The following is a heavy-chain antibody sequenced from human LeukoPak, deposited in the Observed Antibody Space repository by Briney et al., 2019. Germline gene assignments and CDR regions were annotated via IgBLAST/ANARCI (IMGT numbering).Heavy chain of an antibody. CDR1: GFTFSSYS. CDR2: ISSSSSYI. Sequence: GGSLRLSCAASGFTFSSYSMNWVRQDPGKGLEWVSSISSSSSYISYADSVKGRFTISRDNAKNSLYLQMNSLRAEDTAVYYCARFTRSGIVVVPAETFDYWGQGTLVTVSS. J-gene: IGHJ4*02. V-gene: IGHV3-21*01. D-gene: IGHD2-2*01. CDR3: ARFTRSGIVVVPAETFDY.